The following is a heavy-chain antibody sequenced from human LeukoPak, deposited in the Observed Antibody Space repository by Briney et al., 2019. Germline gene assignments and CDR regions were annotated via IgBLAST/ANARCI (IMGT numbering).Heavy chain of an antibody. D-gene: IGHD3-22*01. V-gene: IGHV3-53*01. CDR1: GFTVSSNY. CDR2: IYSGGST. Sequence: PGGSLRLSCAASGFTVSSNYMSWVRQAPGKGLEWVSVIYSGGSTYYADSVKGRFTISRDNSKNTLYLQMNSLRAEDTAVYYRARDYYDSSGYYWGDYWGQGTLVTVSS. J-gene: IGHJ4*02. CDR3: ARDYYDSSGYYWGDY.